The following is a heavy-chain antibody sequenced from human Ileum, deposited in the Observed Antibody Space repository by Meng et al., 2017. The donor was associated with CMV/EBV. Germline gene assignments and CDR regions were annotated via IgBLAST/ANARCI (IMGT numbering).Heavy chain of an antibody. CDR1: GYIFTHYG. CDR3: ARWGPIVPLADY. D-gene: IGHD3-16*01. Sequence: QVQLVQSAGEMKKPGDSVKFSCKTSGYIFTHYGISWVREAPGHALEWVGLISAYNGNTHYAQKFQGRLTMTTDKSTNTAYMELRSLTSDDTAFYYCARWGPIVPLADYWGQGTMVTVSS. CDR2: ISAYNGNT. V-gene: IGHV1-18*01. J-gene: IGHJ4*02.